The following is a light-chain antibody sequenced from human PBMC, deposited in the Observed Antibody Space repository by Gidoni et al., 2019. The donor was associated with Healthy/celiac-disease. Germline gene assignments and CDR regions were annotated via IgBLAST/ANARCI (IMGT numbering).Light chain of an antibody. CDR1: KSVSSN. Sequence: EIVMTQSPASLSVSPGARATLSSRASKSVSSNLAWYQQKPGQAPRLLIYGASTRATGIPTMCSGSGSRTELTLTISSLQSEDFAVYYWQQYNNWPTFGQGTKVEIK. CDR2: GAS. V-gene: IGKV3-15*01. J-gene: IGKJ1*01. CDR3: QQYNNWPT.